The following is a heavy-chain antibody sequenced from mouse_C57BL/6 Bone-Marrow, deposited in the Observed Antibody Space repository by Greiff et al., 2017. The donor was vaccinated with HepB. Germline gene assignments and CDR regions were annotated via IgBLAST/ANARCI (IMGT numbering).Heavy chain of an antibody. CDR2: IYPGSGST. V-gene: IGHV1-55*01. J-gene: IGHJ1*03. CDR1: GYTFTSYW. Sequence: QVQLKQPGAELVKPGASVKMSCKASGYTFTSYWITWVKQRPGQGLEWIGDIYPGSGSTNYNEKFKSKATLTVDTSSSTAYMQLSSLTSEDSAVYYCASRGDYYGSSYGYFDVWGTGTTVTVSS. D-gene: IGHD1-1*01. CDR3: ASRGDYYGSSYGYFDV.